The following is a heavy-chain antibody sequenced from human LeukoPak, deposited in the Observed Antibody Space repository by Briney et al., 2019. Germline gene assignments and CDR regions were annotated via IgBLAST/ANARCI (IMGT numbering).Heavy chain of an antibody. D-gene: IGHD2-2*01. CDR3: ARLVDGDVVPAAQIDY. Sequence: GGSLRLSCAASGFTFSSYWMSWVRQAPGKGLEWVARIKQDGSEKYYVDSVKGRFTISRDNAKNSLYLQMNSLRAEDTAVYYCARLVDGDVVPAAQIDYWGQGTLVTVSS. CDR2: IKQDGSEK. V-gene: IGHV3-7*01. J-gene: IGHJ4*02. CDR1: GFTFSSYW.